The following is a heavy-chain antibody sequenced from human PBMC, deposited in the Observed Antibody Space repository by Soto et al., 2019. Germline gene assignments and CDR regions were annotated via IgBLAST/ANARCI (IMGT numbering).Heavy chain of an antibody. Sequence: VQLLESGGGLVQPGGSLRLSCTASGFAFSSYAMSWVRQPPGKGLEWVSGIKSDGSTTTYADSVKGRFTISRDNAKNTLYLQMNSLRAEDTAVYYCASAAPFNYGGNSGFDFWGQGTLVTVSS. CDR2: IKSDGSTT. D-gene: IGHD4-17*01. J-gene: IGHJ4*02. CDR3: ASAAPFNYGGNSGFDF. V-gene: IGHV3-74*03. CDR1: GFAFSSYA.